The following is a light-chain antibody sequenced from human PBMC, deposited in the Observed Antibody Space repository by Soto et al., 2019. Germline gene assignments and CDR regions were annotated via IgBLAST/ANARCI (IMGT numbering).Light chain of an antibody. V-gene: IGKV3-20*01. CDR1: QSVGSSY. CDR2: GAS. CDR3: PQYDISPWP. Sequence: LAAVKRNLSSGERATLSGRASQSVGSSYLAWYQQKPGQAPRLLIYGASSRATGIPDRFSGSGSGTDFTLTISSLQSEDFAAYYCPQYDISPWPFGQGSKVDIK. J-gene: IGKJ1*01.